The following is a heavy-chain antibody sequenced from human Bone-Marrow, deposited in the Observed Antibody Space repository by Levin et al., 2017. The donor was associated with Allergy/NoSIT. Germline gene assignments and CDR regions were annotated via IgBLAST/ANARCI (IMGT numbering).Heavy chain of an antibody. CDR2: VSQDGSKT. J-gene: IGHJ4*02. V-gene: IGHV3-30*18. D-gene: IGHD6-19*01. CDR3: AKGFKSVTGTSDEGY. CDR1: GFTFTNYA. Sequence: HAGGSLRLSCAASGFTFTNYAMYWVRQAPGKGLEWVSLVSQDGSKTYYIDSVKGRFTISRDNSKNTLHLQMNSLRAEDTAVYYCAKGFKSVTGTSDEGYWGQGTQVTVSS.